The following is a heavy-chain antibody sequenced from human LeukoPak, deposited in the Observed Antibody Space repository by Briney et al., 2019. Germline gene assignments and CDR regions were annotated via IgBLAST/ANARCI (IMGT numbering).Heavy chain of an antibody. D-gene: IGHD1-14*01. V-gene: IGHV3-48*03. CDR1: GFTFSSYE. CDR3: ARLRLRINWFDP. J-gene: IGHJ5*02. CDR2: ISSSGSTI. Sequence: GGSLRLSCAASGFTFSSYEMNWVRQAPGEGLEWVSYISSSGSTIYYADSVKGRFTISRDNAKNSLYLQMNSLRAEDTAVYYCARLRLRINWFDPWGKGTLVTVSS.